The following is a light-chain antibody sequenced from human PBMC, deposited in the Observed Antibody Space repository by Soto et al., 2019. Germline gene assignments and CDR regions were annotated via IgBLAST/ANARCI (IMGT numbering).Light chain of an antibody. Sequence: QSVLTQPASVSGSPGQSITISCTGTSSDVGSYNLVSWYQQHPGKAPKLMIYEGSKRPSGVSNRFSGSKSGNTASLTISGLQADDEAYYYCSSYTSTNTPYVFGTGTKVTVL. CDR3: SSYTSTNTPYV. J-gene: IGLJ1*01. CDR1: SSDVGSYNL. CDR2: EGS. V-gene: IGLV2-14*02.